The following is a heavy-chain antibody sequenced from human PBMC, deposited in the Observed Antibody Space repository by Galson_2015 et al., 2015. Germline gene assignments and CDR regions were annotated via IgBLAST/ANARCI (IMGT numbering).Heavy chain of an antibody. CDR3: ASGRGEGATMDY. CDR2: IYYSGST. CDR1: GGSISSSSYY. V-gene: IGHV4-39*07. Sequence: ETLSLTCTVSGGSISSSSYYWGWIRQPPGKGLEWIGSIYYSGSTYYNPSLKSRVTISVDTSKNQFSLKLSSVTAADTAVYYCASGRGEGATMDYWGQGTLVTVSS. D-gene: IGHD1-26*01. J-gene: IGHJ4*02.